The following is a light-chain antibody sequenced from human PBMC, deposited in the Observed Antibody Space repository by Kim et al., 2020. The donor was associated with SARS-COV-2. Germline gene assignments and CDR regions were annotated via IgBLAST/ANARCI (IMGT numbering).Light chain of an antibody. CDR2: DAS. Sequence: GDSVTITCRASQSISIWLAWYKHKPGKAPSLLIYDASILESGVPSRFSGRGSGTEFTLTISGLQPDDFATYYCQEYKSNLWTFGQGTKVDIK. CDR1: QSISIW. V-gene: IGKV1-5*01. CDR3: QEYKSNLWT. J-gene: IGKJ1*01.